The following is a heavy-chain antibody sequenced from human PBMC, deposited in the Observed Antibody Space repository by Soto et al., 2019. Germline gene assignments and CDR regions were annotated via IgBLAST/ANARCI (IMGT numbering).Heavy chain of an antibody. Sequence: PGGSLRLSCAASGFTFSSYWMSWVRQAPGKGLEWVANIKQDGSEKYYVDSVKGRFTISRDNAKNSLYLQMNSLRAEDTAVYYCARASIAARRTQYSSGWYDYYYYGMDVWGQGTMVTVSS. CDR2: IKQDGSEK. D-gene: IGHD6-19*01. J-gene: IGHJ6*02. V-gene: IGHV3-7*03. CDR3: ARASIAARRTQYSSGWYDYYYYGMDV. CDR1: GFTFSSYW.